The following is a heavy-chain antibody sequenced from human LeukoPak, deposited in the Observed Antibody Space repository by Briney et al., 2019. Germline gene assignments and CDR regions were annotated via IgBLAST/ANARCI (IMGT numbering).Heavy chain of an antibody. J-gene: IGHJ3*02. D-gene: IGHD1-7*01. CDR1: GFTVSGNY. V-gene: IGHV3-53*01. Sequence: GGSLRLSCAASGFTVSGNYMSWVRQAPGKGLEWVSVIYSGGSTYYADSVKGRFTISRDNSKNTLYLQMNSLRAEDTAVYYCAKDRSRNWNYDAFDIWGQGTMVTVSS. CDR2: IYSGGST. CDR3: AKDRSRNWNYDAFDI.